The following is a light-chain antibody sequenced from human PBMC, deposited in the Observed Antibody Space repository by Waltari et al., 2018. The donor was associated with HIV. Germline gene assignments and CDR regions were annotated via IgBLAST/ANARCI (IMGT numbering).Light chain of an antibody. CDR1: SNNVGNKG. CDR2: RNN. J-gene: IGLJ3*02. Sequence: GLTQPPSVSKGLRQTATLTCTGNSNNVGNKGAAWLQQHQGHPPKLLSYRNNNRPSGISERLSASRSGNTASLTITGLQPEDEADYYCSAWDSSLSAWVFGGGTKLTVL. V-gene: IGLV10-54*01. CDR3: SAWDSSLSAWV.